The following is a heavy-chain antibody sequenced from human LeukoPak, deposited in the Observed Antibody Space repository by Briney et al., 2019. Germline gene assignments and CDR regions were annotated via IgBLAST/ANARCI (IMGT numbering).Heavy chain of an antibody. D-gene: IGHD4-17*01. J-gene: IGHJ4*02. CDR3: ARASDYGDYEGFFDY. V-gene: IGHV4-59*10. Sequence: SETLSLTCAVYGGSISSYYWSWIRQPAGKGLEWIGRIYTSGSTNYNPSLKSRVTMSVDTSKNQFSLKLSSVTAADTAVYYCARASDYGDYEGFFDYWGQGTLVTVSS. CDR1: GGSISSYY. CDR2: IYTSGST.